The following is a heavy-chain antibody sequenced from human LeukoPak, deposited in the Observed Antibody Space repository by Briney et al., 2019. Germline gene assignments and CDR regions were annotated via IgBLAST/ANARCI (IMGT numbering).Heavy chain of an antibody. CDR2: ISWNSGSI. D-gene: IGHD6-13*01. CDR1: GFKFDDYA. J-gene: IGHJ4*02. Sequence: GGSLRLSCAASGFKFDDYAMHWVRQAPGKGLEWVSGISWNSGSIGYADSVRGRFTISRDNAKKSLYLQMNSLRPEDTALYYCTKGSGSGTWYYFDYWGQGTLVTVFS. CDR3: TKGSGSGTWYYFDY. V-gene: IGHV3-9*01.